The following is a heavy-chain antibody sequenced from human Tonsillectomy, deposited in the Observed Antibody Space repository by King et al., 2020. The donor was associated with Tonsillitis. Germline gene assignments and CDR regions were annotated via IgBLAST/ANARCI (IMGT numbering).Heavy chain of an antibody. CDR3: ASILRKRQTNSYYGMDV. D-gene: IGHD1-1*01. Sequence: VQLVESGGGLVQPGGSLRLSCAASGFTFSSYAMSWVRQAPGKGLEWVSAISGGGGSTSYADSVKGRFTISRDNSKKTLYLQMNSLEAEDTAVYYCASILRKRQTNSYYGMDVWGQGTTVTVSS. V-gene: IGHV3-23*04. CDR1: GFTFSSYA. CDR2: ISGGGGST. J-gene: IGHJ6*02.